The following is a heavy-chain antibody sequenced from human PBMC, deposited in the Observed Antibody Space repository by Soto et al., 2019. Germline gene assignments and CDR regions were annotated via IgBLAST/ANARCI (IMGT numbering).Heavy chain of an antibody. CDR1: GYTFTSYF. Sequence: QVQLVQSGAEVKKPGASVKVSCKASGYTFTSYFMHWVRQAPGQGLEWLGIINLSVGSTSYAQKLKGRVXXTXDXYTSTVYMELSSLRSEDTAVYYCARDGAVAGRTFDSWGQGTLVTVSS. D-gene: IGHD6-19*01. J-gene: IGHJ4*02. CDR3: ARDGAVAGRTFDS. V-gene: IGHV1-46*04. CDR2: INLSVGST.